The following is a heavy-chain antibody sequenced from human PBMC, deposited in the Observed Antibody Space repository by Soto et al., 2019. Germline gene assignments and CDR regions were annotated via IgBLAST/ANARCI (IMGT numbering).Heavy chain of an antibody. J-gene: IGHJ6*01. V-gene: IGHV1-69*13. Sequence: GSAVKVSCKASGGTFSSYAISWVRQAPGQGLEWMGGIIPIFGTANYAQKFQGRVTITADESTSTAYMELSSLRSEDTAVYYCARAYYYGSFSYYNLDYCYGMDV. CDR1: GGTFSSYA. CDR2: IIPIFGTA. CDR3: ARAYYYGSFSYYNLDYCYGMDV. D-gene: IGHD3-10*01.